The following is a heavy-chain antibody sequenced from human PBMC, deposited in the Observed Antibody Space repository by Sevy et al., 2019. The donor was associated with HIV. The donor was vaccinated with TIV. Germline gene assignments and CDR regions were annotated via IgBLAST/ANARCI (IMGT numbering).Heavy chain of an antibody. CDR1: GYTFTSYG. J-gene: IGHJ6*03. Sequence: ASLKVSCKASGYTFTSYGISWVRQAPGQGLEWMGWISAYNGNTNYAQKLQGRVTMTTDTSTSTAYMELRSLRSDDTAVYYCARVNTGIVGATGDYYYYYYMDVWGKGTTVTVSS. V-gene: IGHV1-18*04. CDR3: ARVNTGIVGATGDYYYYYYMDV. D-gene: IGHD1-26*01. CDR2: ISAYNGNT.